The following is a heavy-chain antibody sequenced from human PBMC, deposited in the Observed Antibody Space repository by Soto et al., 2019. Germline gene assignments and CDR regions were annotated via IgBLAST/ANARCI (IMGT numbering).Heavy chain of an antibody. CDR2: IYYSGST. V-gene: IGHV4-30-4*01. Sequence: SETLSLTCTVSGGSISSGDYYWSWIRQPPGKGLEWIGYIYYSGSTYYNPSLKSRVTISVDTSRNQFSLKLSSVTAADTAVYYCATQRAYYYDSSGYYPFDYWGQGTLVTVSS. D-gene: IGHD3-22*01. CDR1: GGSISSGDYY. J-gene: IGHJ4*02. CDR3: ATQRAYYYDSSGYYPFDY.